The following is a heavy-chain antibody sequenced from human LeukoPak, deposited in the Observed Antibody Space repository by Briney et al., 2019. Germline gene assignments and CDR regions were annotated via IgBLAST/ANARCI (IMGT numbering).Heavy chain of an antibody. CDR3: ARDRPTGRSRGVVVQ. CDR1: GFTFDTYA. V-gene: IGHV3-21*01. CDR2: ISSGGTYI. D-gene: IGHD2-15*01. J-gene: IGHJ4*02. Sequence: GGSLRLSCAASGFTFDTYAMAWVRQAPGKGLEWVSSISSGGTYIYYAESVRGRSTISRDNTKNFLYLQLSTLRVEDTAVYYCARDRPTGRSRGVVVQWGQGTLVTVSS.